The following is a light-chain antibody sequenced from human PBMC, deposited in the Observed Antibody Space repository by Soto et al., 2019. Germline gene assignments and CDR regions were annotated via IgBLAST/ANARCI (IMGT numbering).Light chain of an antibody. CDR3: QHYDSHPYT. J-gene: IGKJ2*01. Sequence: DIQMTQSPSTLSASVGDRVTITCRASQSISIWLAWYQQKPGKAPKLLIQKASSLESGVPSRFSGRGYGTEFTLTISSLQPDDLATYFCQHYDSHPYTFGQGTKLEIK. CDR1: QSISIW. CDR2: KAS. V-gene: IGKV1-5*03.